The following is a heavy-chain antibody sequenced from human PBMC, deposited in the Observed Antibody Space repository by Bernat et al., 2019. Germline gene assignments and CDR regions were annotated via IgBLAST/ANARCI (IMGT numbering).Heavy chain of an antibody. CDR1: GGSISSSSYY. V-gene: IGHV4-39*01. CDR3: ARRIAVAAFDY. D-gene: IGHD6-19*01. CDR2: IYSSGST. Sequence: QLQLQESGPGLVKPSETLSLTCTVSGGSISSSSYYWGWIRQPPGKGLEWIGSIYSSGSTYSHPSLKSRVTISVDTSKNQFSLKLSSVTAADTAVYYCARRIAVAAFDYWGQGTLVTVSS. J-gene: IGHJ4*02.